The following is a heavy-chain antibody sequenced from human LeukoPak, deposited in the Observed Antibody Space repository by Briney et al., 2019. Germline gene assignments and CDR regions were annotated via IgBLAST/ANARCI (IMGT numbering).Heavy chain of an antibody. J-gene: IGHJ6*04. CDR1: AGSISSSNW. CDR2: IYHSGST. Sequence: SETLSLTCAVSAGSISSSNWWSWVRQPPGKGLEWIGEIYHSGSTNYNPSLKSRVTISVDKSKNQFSLKLSSVTAADTAVYYCARRTQLTYYGMDVWGKGTTVTVSS. D-gene: IGHD2-2*01. CDR3: ARRTQLTYYGMDV. V-gene: IGHV4-4*02.